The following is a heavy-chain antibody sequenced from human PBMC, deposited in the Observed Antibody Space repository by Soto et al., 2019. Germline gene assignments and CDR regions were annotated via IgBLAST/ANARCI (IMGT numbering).Heavy chain of an antibody. CDR2: IYYSGST. J-gene: IGHJ6*03. D-gene: IGHD4-17*01. Sequence: SETLSLTCTVSGGSISSYYWSWIRQPPGKGLEWIGYIYYSGSTNYNPSLKSRVTISVDTSKNQFSLRLSSVTAADTAVYYCARGTTVNYYYSYMDVWGKGTTVTVSS. V-gene: IGHV4-59*01. CDR3: ARGTTVNYYYSYMDV. CDR1: GGSISSYY.